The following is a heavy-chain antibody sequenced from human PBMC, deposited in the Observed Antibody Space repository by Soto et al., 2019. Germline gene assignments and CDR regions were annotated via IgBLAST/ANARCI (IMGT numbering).Heavy chain of an antibody. CDR3: AICTDLRHPNAMHV. V-gene: IGHV4-30-4*07. D-gene: IGHD2-15*01. J-gene: IGHJ6*02. CDR2: IYYSGST. CDR1: GGSISRGGYS. Sequence: PSETLSLTCAVSGGSISRGGYSWSWIRQPPGKGLEWIGYIYYSGSTYYNPSLKSRVTISVDTSKNQFSLKLSSVTAADTAVYYCAICTDLRHPNAMHVSGQATILTLS.